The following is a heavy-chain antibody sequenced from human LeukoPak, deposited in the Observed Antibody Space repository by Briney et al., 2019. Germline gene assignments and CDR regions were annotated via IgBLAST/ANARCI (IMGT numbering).Heavy chain of an antibody. D-gene: IGHD2-2*01. Sequence: HPGGSLRLSCAASGFTFSSYAMSWVRQAPGKGLEWVSAISGSGGSTYYADSVEGRFTISRDNSKNTLYLQMNSLRAEDTAVYYCAKDPRYCSSTSCHGFDPWGQGTLVTVSS. CDR3: AKDPRYCSSTSCHGFDP. CDR1: GFTFSSYA. CDR2: ISGSGGST. V-gene: IGHV3-23*01. J-gene: IGHJ5*02.